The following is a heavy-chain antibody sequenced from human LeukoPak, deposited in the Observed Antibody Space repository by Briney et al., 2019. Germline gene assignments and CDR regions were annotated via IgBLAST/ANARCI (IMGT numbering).Heavy chain of an antibody. J-gene: IGHJ3*02. CDR1: GGSISSSSYY. Sequence: SETLSLTCTVSGGSISSSSYYWGWIRQPPGKGLEWIGRIYYSGSTYYNPSLKSRVTISVDTSKNQFSLKLSSVTAADTAVYYCARVLVVPAAPRQADAFDIWGQGTMVTVSS. D-gene: IGHD2-2*01. CDR2: IYYSGST. CDR3: ARVLVVPAAPRQADAFDI. V-gene: IGHV4-39*01.